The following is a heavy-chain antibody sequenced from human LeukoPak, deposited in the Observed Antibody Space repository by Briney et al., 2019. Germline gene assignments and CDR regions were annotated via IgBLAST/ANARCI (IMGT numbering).Heavy chain of an antibody. J-gene: IGHJ4*02. CDR3: ARDSTTAINFDY. Sequence: ASVKVSCKASGYTFTGYYMHWERQAPGQGLEWMGWINPNSGGTNYAQKFQGRVTMTRDTSISTAYMELSRLRSDDTAVYYCARDSTTAINFDYWGQGTLVTVSS. CDR1: GYTFTGYY. CDR2: INPNSGGT. D-gene: IGHD4-17*01. V-gene: IGHV1-2*02.